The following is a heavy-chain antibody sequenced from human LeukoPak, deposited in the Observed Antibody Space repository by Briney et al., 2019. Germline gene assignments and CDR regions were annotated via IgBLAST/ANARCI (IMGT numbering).Heavy chain of an antibody. Sequence: GGSLRLSCAASGFTFSRYSMNWVRQAPGKGLEWVSSISGSSSYKYYADSVKGRFTISRDNAKNSLYLQMNSLRAEDTAVYYCAELSITMIGGVWGKGTTVTISS. D-gene: IGHD3-10*02. CDR3: AELSITMIGGV. CDR2: ISGSSSYK. J-gene: IGHJ6*04. CDR1: GFTFSRYS. V-gene: IGHV3-21*01.